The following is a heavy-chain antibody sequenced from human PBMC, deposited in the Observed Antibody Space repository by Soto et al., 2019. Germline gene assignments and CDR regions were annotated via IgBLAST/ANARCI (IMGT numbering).Heavy chain of an antibody. V-gene: IGHV3-11*01. CDR3: ARDLGGYCSSNSCLDAFDI. Sequence: GGSLRLSCAASGFTFSDYYMSWIRQAPGKGLEWVSHISSGGSDKYHADSVKGRFTISRDNAKKSLYLQMNSLRAEDTAVYYCARDLGGYCSSNSCLDAFDIWGQGTMVTVSS. J-gene: IGHJ3*02. D-gene: IGHD2-2*01. CDR1: GFTFSDYY. CDR2: ISSGGSDK.